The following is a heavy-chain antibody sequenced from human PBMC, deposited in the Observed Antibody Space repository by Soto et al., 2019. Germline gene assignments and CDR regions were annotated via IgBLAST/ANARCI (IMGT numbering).Heavy chain of an antibody. D-gene: IGHD3-10*01. CDR3: ARGLPPMVRGVIGPYFDY. Sequence: PSETLSLTCAVYGGSFSGYYWSWIRQPPGKGLEWIGEINHSGGTNYNPSLKSRVTISVDTSKNQFSLKLSSVTAADTAVYYCARGLPPMVRGVIGPYFDYWGQGTLVTVSS. CDR1: GGSFSGYY. V-gene: IGHV4-34*01. J-gene: IGHJ4*02. CDR2: INHSGGT.